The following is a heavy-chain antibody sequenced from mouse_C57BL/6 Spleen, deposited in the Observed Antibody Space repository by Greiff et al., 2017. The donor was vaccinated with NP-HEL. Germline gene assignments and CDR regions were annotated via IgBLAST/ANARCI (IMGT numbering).Heavy chain of an antibody. J-gene: IGHJ3*01. V-gene: IGHV1-31*01. CDR1: GYSFTGYY. D-gene: IGHD1-1*01. CDR3: ANYYGSSYGWFAY. CDR2: IYPYNGVS. Sequence: VQLKESGPELVKPGASVKISCKASGYSFTGYYMHWVKQSHGNILDWIGYIYPYNGVSSYNQKFKGKATLTVDKSSSTAYMELRSLTSEDSAVYYCANYYGSSYGWFAYWGQGTLVTVSA.